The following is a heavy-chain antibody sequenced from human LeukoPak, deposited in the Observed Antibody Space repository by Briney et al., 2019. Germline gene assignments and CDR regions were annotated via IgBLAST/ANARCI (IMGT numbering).Heavy chain of an antibody. J-gene: IGHJ4*02. V-gene: IGHV4-4*07. CDR2: IYTSGST. CDR3: ARVAIFGVVEYYFDY. Sequence: PSETLSLTCTVSGGSISSYYWSWIRQPAGKGLEWIGRIYTSGSTNYNPSLKSRVTMSVDTSKNQISLKLSSVTAADTAVYYCARVAIFGVVEYYFDYWGRGTLVTVSS. D-gene: IGHD3-3*01. CDR1: GGSISSYY.